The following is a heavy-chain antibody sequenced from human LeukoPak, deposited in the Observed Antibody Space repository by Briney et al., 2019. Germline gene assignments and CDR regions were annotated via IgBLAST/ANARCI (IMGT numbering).Heavy chain of an antibody. Sequence: ASVKVSCKASGYTFTSYAMHWVRQAPGQRLEWMGWINAGNGNTKYSQKFQGRVTITRDTSASTAYMELSSLRSEDTAVYYCAGELGYCSGGSCYSYGMDVWGKGTTVTVSS. D-gene: IGHD2-15*01. J-gene: IGHJ6*04. CDR2: INAGNGNT. CDR3: AGELGYCSGGSCYSYGMDV. CDR1: GYTFTSYA. V-gene: IGHV1-3*01.